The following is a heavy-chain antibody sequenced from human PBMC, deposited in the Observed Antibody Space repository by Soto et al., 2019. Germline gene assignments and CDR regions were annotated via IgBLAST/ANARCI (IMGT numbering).Heavy chain of an antibody. D-gene: IGHD3-10*01. CDR2: ISGSGGST. V-gene: IGHV3-23*01. J-gene: IGHJ4*02. CDR1: GFTFSSYA. CDR3: AKVAPRTYYYGSGSYYPGLFDY. Sequence: EVQLLESGGGLVQPGGSLRLSCAASGFTFSSYAMSWVRQAPGKGLEWVSAISGSGGSTYYADSVKGRFTISRDNSKNTLYLQMNSLRAEDTAVYYCAKVAPRTYYYGSGSYYPGLFDYWGQGTLVTVSS.